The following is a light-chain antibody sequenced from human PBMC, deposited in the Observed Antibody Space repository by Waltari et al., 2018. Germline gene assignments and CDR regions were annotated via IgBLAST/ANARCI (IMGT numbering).Light chain of an antibody. J-gene: IGKJ4*01. V-gene: IGKV3-15*01. CDR3: QHYYNWPLT. CDR2: GAS. CDR1: QTVGTK. Sequence: EIVMTQSPTTLSVSPGKTATPPCTTSQTVGTKLAWYQQKPGQAPRLIIFGASTRATGLPARFSASGSGTEFSLTISSLQSEDSAVYFCQHYYNWPLTFGGGTRIDI.